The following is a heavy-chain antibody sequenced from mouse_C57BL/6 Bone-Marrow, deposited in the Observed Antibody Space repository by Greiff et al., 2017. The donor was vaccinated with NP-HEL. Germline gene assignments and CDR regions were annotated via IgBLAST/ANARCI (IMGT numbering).Heavy chain of an antibody. CDR1: GYTFTSYW. CDR2: IDPSDSYT. Sequence: QVQLQQPGAELVKPGASVKLSCKASGYTFTSYWMQWVKQRPGQGLEWIGEIDPSDSYTNYNQKFKGKATLTVDTSSSTAYMQLSSLTSEDSAVYYCARDLQRVGFAYWGQGTLVTVSA. J-gene: IGHJ3*01. CDR3: ARDLQRVGFAY. V-gene: IGHV1-50*01.